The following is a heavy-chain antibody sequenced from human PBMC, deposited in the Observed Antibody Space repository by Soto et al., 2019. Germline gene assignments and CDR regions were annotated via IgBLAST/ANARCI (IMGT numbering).Heavy chain of an antibody. J-gene: IGHJ5*02. V-gene: IGHV4-31*03. CDR1: GAAINRGDYY. Sequence: SETLSLTGSVSGAAINRGDYYGSWIRQVPGTGLEGIGHIYVTGAVDYNPSLRDRITISQDTSERQFSLNLRLVTAADTAVYYCARLRIATNNYKWFDPWGQGTLVTVS. CDR2: IYVTGAV. CDR3: ARLRIATNNYKWFDP. D-gene: IGHD2-21*01.